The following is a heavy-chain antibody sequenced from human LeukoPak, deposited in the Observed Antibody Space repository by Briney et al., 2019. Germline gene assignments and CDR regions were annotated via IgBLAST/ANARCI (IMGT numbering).Heavy chain of an antibody. J-gene: IGHJ4*02. CDR3: AEDQQLEPFHY. CDR2: IQFDGSDK. V-gene: IGHV3-30*02. Sequence: GGSLRLSCAASGFAFSTCGMHWVRQAPGKGLEWVAFIQFDGSDKFYADSVKGRFTISRDNSKNTLYLQMNSLRTDDTAIYYCAEDQQLEPFHYWGRGTLVTVSS. D-gene: IGHD1-1*01. CDR1: GFAFSTCG.